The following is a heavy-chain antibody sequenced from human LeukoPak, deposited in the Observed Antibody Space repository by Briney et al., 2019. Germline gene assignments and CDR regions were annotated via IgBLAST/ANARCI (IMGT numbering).Heavy chain of an antibody. Sequence: GESLKISCEGSGYSFTNYWIGWVRQMPGKGLKWMGIIYPGDSDARYSPSFQGQVTISADKSISTAYLQWSSLKASDTAMYYCARRPSYYYDSSGSKLSSWFDPWGQGTLVTVSS. CDR1: GYSFTNYW. CDR2: IYPGDSDA. V-gene: IGHV5-51*01. D-gene: IGHD3-22*01. CDR3: ARRPSYYYDSSGSKLSSWFDP. J-gene: IGHJ5*02.